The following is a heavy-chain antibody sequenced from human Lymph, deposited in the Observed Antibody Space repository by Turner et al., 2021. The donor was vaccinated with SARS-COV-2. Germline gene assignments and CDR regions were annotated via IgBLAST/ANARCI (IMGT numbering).Heavy chain of an antibody. CDR1: GFTFNNLT. CDR2: ISGSGGST. Sequence: EVQLLESGGGLVQPGGSLRLSCAAFGFTFNNLTMSWVRQGPGKGLEWVATISGSGGSTYYADSVKGRFIISRDNSKNTLYLQMNSLRAEDTAVYYCANLYPTVSWEFPYGMDVWGQGTTVTVSS. J-gene: IGHJ6*02. D-gene: IGHD3-16*01. CDR3: ANLYPTVSWEFPYGMDV. V-gene: IGHV3-23*01.